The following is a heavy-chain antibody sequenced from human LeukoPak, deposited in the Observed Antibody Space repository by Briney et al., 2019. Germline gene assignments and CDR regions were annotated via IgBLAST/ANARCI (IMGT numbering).Heavy chain of an antibody. J-gene: IGHJ4*02. CDR1: GFTFSSHA. CDR3: TRGTDGLWDF. CDR2: ISPSSHRI. D-gene: IGHD2-8*01. V-gene: IGHV3-21*01. Sequence: PGGSLRLSCAASGFTFSSHAMNWVRQAPGKGLEWVSSISPSSHRIFYADSVKGRFTISRDNAKNSLDLQMNSLRAEDTAVYYCTRGTDGLWDFWGQGTLVTVSS.